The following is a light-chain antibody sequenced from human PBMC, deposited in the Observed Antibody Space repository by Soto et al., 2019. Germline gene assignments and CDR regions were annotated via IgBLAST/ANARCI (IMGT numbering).Light chain of an antibody. Sequence: QSALTQPRSVSGSPGQSVNISCTGTSSDVGGYNYVSWYQQHPGKAPKLMIYDVTKRPSGVPDRFSGSKSGNTASLTISGLQAEDEADYYCCSYAGSYTVVLGGGTKLTVL. CDR1: SSDVGGYNY. J-gene: IGLJ2*01. CDR2: DVT. CDR3: CSYAGSYTVV. V-gene: IGLV2-11*01.